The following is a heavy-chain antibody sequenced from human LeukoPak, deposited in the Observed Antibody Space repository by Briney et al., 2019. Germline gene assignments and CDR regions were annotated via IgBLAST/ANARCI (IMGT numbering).Heavy chain of an antibody. D-gene: IGHD5-12*01. Sequence: GGSLRLSCAASGFTFSSYAMSWVRQAPGKGLEWVSAISGSGGSTYYADSVKGRFTISRDNSKNSVYLQMNSLRAEDPAVYYCAREMGGYPFDYWGQGALVTVSS. CDR2: ISGSGGST. J-gene: IGHJ4*02. CDR1: GFTFSSYA. V-gene: IGHV3-23*01. CDR3: AREMGGYPFDY.